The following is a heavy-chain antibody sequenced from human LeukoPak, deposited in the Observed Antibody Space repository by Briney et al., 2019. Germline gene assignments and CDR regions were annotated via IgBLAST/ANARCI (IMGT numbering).Heavy chain of an antibody. CDR2: IYYSGST. V-gene: IGHV4-39*01. Sequence: SETLSLTCTVSGGSISSSSYYWGWIRQPPGKGLEWIGSIYYSGSTYYNPSLKSRVTISVDTSKNQFSLKLSSVTAADTAVYYCARHGRFSGIDYWGQGTLVTVSS. J-gene: IGHJ4*02. CDR1: GGSISSSSYY. CDR3: ARHGRFSGIDY.